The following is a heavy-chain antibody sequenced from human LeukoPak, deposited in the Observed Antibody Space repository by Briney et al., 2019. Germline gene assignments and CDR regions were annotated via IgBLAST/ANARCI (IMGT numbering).Heavy chain of an antibody. Sequence: ASVRVSCKASGYTFSGYYIHWVRQPPGQGLEWVGWINPNTGDAHNAQNFQGRVTMTRDTSISTASMDLSRLRSDDTAVYYCARAPKNDAYDIWGRGTLVTVSS. J-gene: IGHJ3*02. CDR1: GYTFSGYY. CDR2: INPNTGDA. CDR3: ARAPKNDAYDI. V-gene: IGHV1-2*02.